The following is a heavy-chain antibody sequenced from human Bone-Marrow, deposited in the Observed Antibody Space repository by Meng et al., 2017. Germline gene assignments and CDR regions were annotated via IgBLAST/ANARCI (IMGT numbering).Heavy chain of an antibody. CDR3: ARVSVRGVIRWFDP. CDR1: GYTFTGYY. Sequence: QGQLVQSGAEVKKPGASVKVSCKASGYTFTGYYMHWVRQAPGQGLEWMGRINPNSGGTNYAQKFQGRVTMTRDTSISTAYMELSRLRSDDTAVYYCARVSVRGVIRWFDPWGQGTLVTVSS. J-gene: IGHJ5*02. D-gene: IGHD3-10*01. V-gene: IGHV1-2*06. CDR2: INPNSGGT.